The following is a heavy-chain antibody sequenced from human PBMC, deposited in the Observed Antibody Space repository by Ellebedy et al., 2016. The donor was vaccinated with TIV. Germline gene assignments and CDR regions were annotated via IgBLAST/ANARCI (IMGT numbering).Heavy chain of an antibody. CDR3: ARGGASAGADYLDY. CDR1: GFTFTSYY. D-gene: IGHD1-26*01. V-gene: IGHV1-46*03. J-gene: IGHJ4*02. CDR2: VNPGGGRT. Sequence: AASVKVSCKASGFTFTSYYIHWVRQAPGQGLEWMGRVNPGGGRTKFAPKCQGRHTMTRDTSTSEVSMEVRSLSSDDTAAYYCARGGASAGADYLDYWGQGTLVIVSS.